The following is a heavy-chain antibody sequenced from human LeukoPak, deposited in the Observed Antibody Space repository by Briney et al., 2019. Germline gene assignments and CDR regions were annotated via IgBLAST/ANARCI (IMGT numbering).Heavy chain of an antibody. CDR3: ARQGEGTIDI. J-gene: IGHJ3*02. D-gene: IGHD1/OR15-1a*01. CDR2: IYYSGST. Sequence: SETLSLTCTVSGGSISGYFWNWIRKPPGEGLEWIGYIYYSGSTKYNPSLKSRVTTSVDTSKNQISLRLTSATAADTAVYFCARQGEGTIDIWGQGTLVTVSS. CDR1: GGSISGYF. V-gene: IGHV4-59*08.